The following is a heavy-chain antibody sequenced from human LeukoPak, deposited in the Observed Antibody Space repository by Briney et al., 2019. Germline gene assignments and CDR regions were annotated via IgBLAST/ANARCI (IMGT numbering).Heavy chain of an antibody. CDR1: GFSFISYG. J-gene: IGHJ4*02. D-gene: IGHD4-17*01. V-gene: IGHV3-30*18. CDR3: AKRPSDYGDYVSYFDY. CDR2: ISDDGRSK. Sequence: GGSLRLSCAASGFSFISYGMHWVRQAPGKGLEWVGVISDDGRSKGYADSVKGRFTISRDNSKDTLYLQMNSLRDEDTAVYYCAKRPSDYGDYVSYFDYWGQGTLVTVSS.